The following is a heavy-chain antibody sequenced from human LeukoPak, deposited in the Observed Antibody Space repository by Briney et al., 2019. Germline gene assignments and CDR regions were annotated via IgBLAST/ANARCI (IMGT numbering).Heavy chain of an antibody. Sequence: GGFLRLSCAASGFTFSSYAMNWVRQAPGKGLEWVSFISSSGSTTYYADSVKGRFTISRDNAKNSLYLQMNSLRAEDTAVYYCARAGRTVYFDDAGQGSLVTVSS. CDR2: ISSSGSTT. CDR3: ARAGRTVYFDD. V-gene: IGHV3-48*03. J-gene: IGHJ4*02. CDR1: GFTFSSYA. D-gene: IGHD1-26*01.